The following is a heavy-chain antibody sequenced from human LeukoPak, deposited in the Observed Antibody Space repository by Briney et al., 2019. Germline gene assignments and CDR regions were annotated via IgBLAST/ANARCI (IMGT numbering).Heavy chain of an antibody. V-gene: IGHV3-7*01. Sequence: GGFLRLSCAASGFTFSSYWMSWVRQAPGRGLEWVANIKQDGSEKYYVDSVKGRFTISRDNAKNSLYLQMNSLTAEDTAVYYCARDSLTIFGGVDYWGQGTLVTVSS. CDR2: IKQDGSEK. CDR1: GFTFSSYW. CDR3: ARDSLTIFGGVDY. J-gene: IGHJ4*02. D-gene: IGHD3-3*01.